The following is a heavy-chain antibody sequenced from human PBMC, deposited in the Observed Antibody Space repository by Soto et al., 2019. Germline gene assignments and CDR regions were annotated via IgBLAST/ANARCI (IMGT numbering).Heavy chain of an antibody. J-gene: IGHJ4*02. Sequence: ASVKVSCKTSGYTFTGYYMHWVRRAPGQGLEWMGWINPNSGGTNYAQKFQGRVTMTRDTSISTAYMELSRLRSDDTAVYYCARQAYSNYIPYDYWGQGTLVTVSS. D-gene: IGHD4-4*01. CDR1: GYTFTGYY. CDR3: ARQAYSNYIPYDY. CDR2: INPNSGGT. V-gene: IGHV1-2*02.